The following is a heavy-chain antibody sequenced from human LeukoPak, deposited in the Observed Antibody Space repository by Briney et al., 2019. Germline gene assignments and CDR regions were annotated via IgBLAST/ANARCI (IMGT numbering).Heavy chain of an antibody. V-gene: IGHV4-34*01. CDR3: ARVRYSSSSARYFDY. Sequence: SETLSLTCAVYGGSFSGYYWSWIRQPPGKGLEWIGEINHSGSTNYNPSLKSRVTISVDTSKNQFSLKLSPVTAADTAVYYCARVRYSSSSARYFDYWGQGTLVTVSS. CDR1: GGSFSGYY. J-gene: IGHJ4*02. CDR2: INHSGST. D-gene: IGHD6-6*01.